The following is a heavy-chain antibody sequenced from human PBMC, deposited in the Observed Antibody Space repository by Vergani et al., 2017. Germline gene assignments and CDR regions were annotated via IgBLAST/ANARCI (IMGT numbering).Heavy chain of an antibody. J-gene: IGHJ4*02. D-gene: IGHD1-26*01. CDR3: ASRVGASPVDY. CDR1: GFTVSSNY. V-gene: IGHV3-53*04. CDR2: IYSGCST. Sequence: EVQLVESGGGLVQPGGSLRLSCAASGFTVSSNYMSWVRQAPGKGLEWVSVIYSGCSTYYADSVKGRFTISRHNSKNTLYLQMNSLRAEDTAVYYCASRVGASPVDYWGQGTLVTVSS.